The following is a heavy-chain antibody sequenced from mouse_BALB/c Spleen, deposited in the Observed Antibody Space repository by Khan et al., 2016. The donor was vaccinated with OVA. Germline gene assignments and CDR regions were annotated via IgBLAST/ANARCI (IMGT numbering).Heavy chain of an antibody. J-gene: IGHJ2*01. D-gene: IGHD2-12*01. CDR3: AILSDDGGY. V-gene: IGHV9-3*02. Sequence: QVQLQQSGPELKKPGETVKISCKASGYTFTNYGMNWVKQAPGKVLKWMGWINTNTGEPTYAEEFKGRFAFSLETSASTAYLQINNLKNEDTATYFCAILSDDGGYWGQGTTLTVSS. CDR2: INTNTGEP. CDR1: GYTFTNYG.